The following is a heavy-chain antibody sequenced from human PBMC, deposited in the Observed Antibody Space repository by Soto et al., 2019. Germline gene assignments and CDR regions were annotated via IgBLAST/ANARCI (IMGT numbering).Heavy chain of an antibody. CDR3: AKKVNSGPGSQYFDY. CDR2: FRTGADDGTT. V-gene: IGHV3-23*01. J-gene: IGHJ4*02. D-gene: IGHD3-10*01. Sequence: GALRLSCSASGFTFSSYSMSWVRQAPGKGLEWVSGFRTGADDGTTYYADSGKGRFTISRDISKNSLFLQMNSLRAEDTAIYYCAKKVNSGPGSQYFDYWGQGTLVTVSS. CDR1: GFTFSSYS.